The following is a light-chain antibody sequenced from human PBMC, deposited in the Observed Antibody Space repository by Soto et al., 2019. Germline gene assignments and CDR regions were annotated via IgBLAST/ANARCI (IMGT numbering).Light chain of an antibody. CDR2: AAS. J-gene: IGKJ4*01. V-gene: IGKV1-8*01. CDR1: QDISSY. Sequence: AIRMTQSPSSFSASTGDRVTITCRASQDISSYLAWYQQKPGKAPKLLIYAASTLQTGVPSRFSGSGSGTDFNLTISCLQSEDFATYYCQQYYTYPLTFGGGTKVEIK. CDR3: QQYYTYPLT.